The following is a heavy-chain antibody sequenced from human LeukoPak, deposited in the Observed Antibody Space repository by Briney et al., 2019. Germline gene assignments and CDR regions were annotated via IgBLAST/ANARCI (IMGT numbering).Heavy chain of an antibody. Sequence: GGSLRLSCAASGFTFSSYGMHWVRQAPGKGLEWVAVISCDGSNKYYADSVKGRFTISRDNSKNTLYLQMNSLRAEDTAVYYCAKGSRIVVVPAEGYWGQGTLVTVSS. D-gene: IGHD2-2*01. CDR1: GFTFSSYG. CDR2: ISCDGSNK. J-gene: IGHJ4*02. CDR3: AKGSRIVVVPAEGY. V-gene: IGHV3-30*18.